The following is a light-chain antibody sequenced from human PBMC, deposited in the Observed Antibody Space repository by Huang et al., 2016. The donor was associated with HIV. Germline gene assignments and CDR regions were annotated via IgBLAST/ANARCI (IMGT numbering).Light chain of an antibody. CDR1: QSISSNY. CDR2: GAS. V-gene: IGKV3-20*01. J-gene: IGKJ2*01. CDR3: QQYGSSLYT. Sequence: EIVLTQSPGTLSLSLGKRATLSCRASQSISSNYLAWYQQKPGHAPRLLIYGASSRATGIPDRFSGSGSGTNFTLTISRLEPEDFAVYYCQQYGSSLYTFGQGTKLEIK.